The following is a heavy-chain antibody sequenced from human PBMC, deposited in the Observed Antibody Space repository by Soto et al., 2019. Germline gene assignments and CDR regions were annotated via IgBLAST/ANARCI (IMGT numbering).Heavy chain of an antibody. J-gene: IGHJ4*02. CDR3: ARDQDRSSWFGY. Sequence: EVQLVESGGGLVQPGGSLRLSCAASGFTVSSNYMSWVRQAPGKGLEWVSIIYSGGSTYYADSVKGRFTISRHNSKNTLYIQMNSVRAEDTAVYYCARDQDRSSWFGYWGQGTLVTVSS. CDR1: GFTVSSNY. CDR2: IYSGGST. V-gene: IGHV3-53*04. D-gene: IGHD6-13*01.